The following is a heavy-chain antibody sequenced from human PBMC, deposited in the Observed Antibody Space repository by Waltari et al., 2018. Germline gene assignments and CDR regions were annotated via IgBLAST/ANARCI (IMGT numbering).Heavy chain of an antibody. CDR2: IYSGITT. J-gene: IGHJ4*02. V-gene: IGHV3-53*03. CDR1: GFLVEATY. Sequence: EVNLVESGGGLVQPGGSLRLSCAASGFLVEATYMTWVRQAPGKGLEWCSVIYSGITTYYADSAKDRFIISRDNAKNTLFLQMNSLRAEDTAVYYCARGHCTGGSCHSGDNFDLWGQGTLVTVSS. D-gene: IGHD2-15*01. CDR3: ARGHCTGGSCHSGDNFDL.